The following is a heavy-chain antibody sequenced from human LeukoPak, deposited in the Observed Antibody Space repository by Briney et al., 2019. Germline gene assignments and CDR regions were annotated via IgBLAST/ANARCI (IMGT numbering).Heavy chain of an antibody. Sequence: PSETLSLTCAVYGGSFSGYYWSWIRQPPGKGLEWIGEINHSGSTNYNPSLKSRVTISVDTSKNQFSLKLSSVTAADTAVYYCARGLKYYGSGSYYMYYFDYWGQGTLVTVSS. D-gene: IGHD3-10*01. V-gene: IGHV4-34*01. CDR1: GGSFSGYY. CDR3: ARGLKYYGSGSYYMYYFDY. J-gene: IGHJ4*02. CDR2: INHSGST.